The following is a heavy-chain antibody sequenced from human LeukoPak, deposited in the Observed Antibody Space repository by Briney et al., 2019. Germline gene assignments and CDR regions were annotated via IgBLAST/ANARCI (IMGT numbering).Heavy chain of an antibody. CDR2: ISGSGGST. CDR1: GFTFSSYA. D-gene: IGHD5-24*01. Sequence: GGSLRRSCAASGFTFSSYAMTWARQAPGKGLEWVSTISGSGGSTYYADSVKGRFTISRDNSKNTLYLQMNSLRAEDTAVYYCARATPRYFDYWGQGTLVTVSS. V-gene: IGHV3-23*01. J-gene: IGHJ4*02. CDR3: ARATPRYFDY.